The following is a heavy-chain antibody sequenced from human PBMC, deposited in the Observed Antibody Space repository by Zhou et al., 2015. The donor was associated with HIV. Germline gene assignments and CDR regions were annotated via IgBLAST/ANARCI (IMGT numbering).Heavy chain of an antibody. Sequence: QVQLLQSGAELKKPGSSVKVSCTASGGTFSSYSISWVRQAPGQGLEWLGGIVPVFGTTNYAEKFQARATITADESTSTAYMELSSLRSEDTAVYYCARGGAYGGRDAFDIWGQGDNGHRLF. V-gene: IGHV1-69*01. J-gene: IGHJ3*02. CDR2: IVPVFGTT. D-gene: IGHD4-23*01. CDR1: GGTFSSYS. CDR3: ARGGAYGGRDAFDI.